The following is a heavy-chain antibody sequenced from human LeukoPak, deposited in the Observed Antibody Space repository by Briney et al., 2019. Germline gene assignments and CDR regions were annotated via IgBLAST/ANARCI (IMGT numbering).Heavy chain of an antibody. Sequence: SETLSLTCTVSGGSISSSSYYWGWIRQPAGKGLEWIGRIYTSGSTNYNPSLKSRVTMSVDTSKNQFSLKLSSVTAADTAVYYCARDGLNDILTGPSFDNWFDPWGQGTLVTVSS. CDR3: ARDGLNDILTGPSFDNWFDP. CDR2: IYTSGST. V-gene: IGHV4-61*02. J-gene: IGHJ5*02. CDR1: GGSISSSSYY. D-gene: IGHD3-9*01.